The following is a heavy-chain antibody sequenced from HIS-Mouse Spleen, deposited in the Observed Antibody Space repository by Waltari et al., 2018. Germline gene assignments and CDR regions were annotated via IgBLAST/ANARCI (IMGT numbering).Heavy chain of an antibody. J-gene: IGHJ2*01. CDR2: IYYSGST. CDR3: AREIPYSSSWYDWYFDL. CDR1: GGSISSSSYY. D-gene: IGHD6-13*01. V-gene: IGHV4-39*07. Sequence: QLQLQESGPGLVKPSETLSLTCTVSGGSISSSSYYWGWIRQPPGKGLEWIGRIYYSGSTYYNPSLNSRVTISVETSKNQFSLKLSSVTAADTAVYYCAREIPYSSSWYDWYFDLWGRGTLVTVSS.